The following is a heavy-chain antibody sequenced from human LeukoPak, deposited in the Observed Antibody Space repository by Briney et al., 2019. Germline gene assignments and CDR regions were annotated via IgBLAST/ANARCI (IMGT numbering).Heavy chain of an antibody. Sequence: SETLSLTCTVSGGSISDYYWNWIRQPPGKGLEWIGYIYNSGSTPYNPSLKSRITMSVDTAKNQFSLKLRSVTAADTAVYYCARGDFCSKSNCYLRPMDVWGKGTTVTVSS. V-gene: IGHV4-59*01. CDR2: IYNSGST. CDR1: GGSISDYY. CDR3: ARGDFCSKSNCYLRPMDV. D-gene: IGHD3-3*01. J-gene: IGHJ6*03.